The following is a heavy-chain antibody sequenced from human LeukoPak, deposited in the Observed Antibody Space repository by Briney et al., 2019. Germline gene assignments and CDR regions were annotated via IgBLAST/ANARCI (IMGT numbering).Heavy chain of an antibody. CDR2: ISSSGSTI. D-gene: IGHD3-3*01. J-gene: IGHJ6*03. Sequence: GGSLRLSCAASGFTFSSYEMNWVRQAPGEGLEWVSYISSSGSTIYYADSVKGRFTISRDNAKNSLYLQMNSLRAEDTAVYYCARDKSRYDFWSGYEYYYYYMDVWGKGTTVTVSS. CDR1: GFTFSSYE. CDR3: ARDKSRYDFWSGYEYYYYYMDV. V-gene: IGHV3-48*03.